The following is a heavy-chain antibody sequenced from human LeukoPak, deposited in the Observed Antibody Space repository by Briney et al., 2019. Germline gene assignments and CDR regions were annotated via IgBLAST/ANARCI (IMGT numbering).Heavy chain of an antibody. J-gene: IGHJ4*02. CDR3: ARIAAGGSGYFDY. Sequence: GASVKVSCKASGYTFTTYAMNWVRQAPGQGLECMGWIHTNTWNPTYAQGFTGRFVFSLDTSVSTAYLQISSLTAEDTAVYYCARIAAGGSGYFDYWGQGTLVTVSS. CDR1: GYTFTTYA. D-gene: IGHD6-25*01. CDR2: IHTNTWNP. V-gene: IGHV7-4-1*02.